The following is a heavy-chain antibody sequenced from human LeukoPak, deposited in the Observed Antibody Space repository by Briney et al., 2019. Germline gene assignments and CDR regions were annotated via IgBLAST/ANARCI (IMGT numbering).Heavy chain of an antibody. CDR3: ARGEGYCSGGSCYIFDC. Sequence: ASVKVSCKASGYTFTGYYMHWVRQAPGQGLEWMGRINPNSGGTNYAQKFQGRVTMTRDTSISTAYMELSRLRSDDTAVYYCARGEGYCSGGSCYIFDCWGQGTLVTVSS. D-gene: IGHD2-15*01. CDR1: GYTFTGYY. CDR2: INPNSGGT. J-gene: IGHJ4*02. V-gene: IGHV1-2*06.